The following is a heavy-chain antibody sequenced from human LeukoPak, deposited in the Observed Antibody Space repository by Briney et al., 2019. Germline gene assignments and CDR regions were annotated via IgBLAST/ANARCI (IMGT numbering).Heavy chain of an antibody. CDR2: INAYNGNT. CDR3: ARPRGSSGRGDFDY. V-gene: IGHV1-18*01. J-gene: IGHJ4*02. Sequence: ASVKVSCKASGYTFTTYGISWVRQAPGQGLEWMGWINAYNGNTNYAQKLQGRVTMTTDTSTSTAYMELRSLRSDDTAVYYYARPRGSSGRGDFDYWGQGTLVTVSS. CDR1: GYTFTTYG. D-gene: IGHD6-19*01.